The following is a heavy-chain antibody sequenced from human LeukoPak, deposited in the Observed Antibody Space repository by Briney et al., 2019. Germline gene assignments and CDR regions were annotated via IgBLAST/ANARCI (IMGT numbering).Heavy chain of an antibody. CDR3: ARDPHYNWNYVVFDY. J-gene: IGHJ4*02. V-gene: IGHV1-2*02. CDR2: INPNSGGT. CDR1: GYTFTGYY. Sequence: GASVKVSCKASGYTFTGYYMHWVRQAPGQGLEWMGWINPNSGGTNYAQRFQGRVTMTRDTSISTAYMELSRLRSDDTAVYYCARDPHYNWNYVVFDYWGQGTLVTVSS. D-gene: IGHD1-7*01.